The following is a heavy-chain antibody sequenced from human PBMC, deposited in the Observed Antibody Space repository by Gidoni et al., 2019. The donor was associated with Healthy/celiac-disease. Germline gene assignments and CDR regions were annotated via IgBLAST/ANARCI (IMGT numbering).Heavy chain of an antibody. J-gene: IGHJ5*02. CDR1: GFTFDDYA. CDR2: ISWNSGSI. CDR3: AKDYRYSSSFT. D-gene: IGHD6-13*01. Sequence: EVQLVESGGGLVQPGRSLRLSCAASGFTFDDYAMHWVRQAPGKGLEWVSGISWNSGSIGYADSVKGRFTISRDNAKNSLYLQMNSLRAEDTALYYCAKDYRYSSSFTWGQGTLVTVSS. V-gene: IGHV3-9*01.